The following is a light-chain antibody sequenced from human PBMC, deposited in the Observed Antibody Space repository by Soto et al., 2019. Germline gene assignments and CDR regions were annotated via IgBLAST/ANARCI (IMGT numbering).Light chain of an antibody. CDR2: DNS. V-gene: IGLV1-40*01. J-gene: IGLJ1*01. CDR1: SSNIGAGYD. CDR3: QSYDSSLSEV. Sequence: QSVLTQPPSVSGAPGQRVTISCTGSSSNIGAGYDVHWYQQLPGTAPKLLIYDNSNRPSGVPDRFSGSKSGTSASLAITGLQAEDEADYYCQSYDSSLSEVFGTGTKVTVL.